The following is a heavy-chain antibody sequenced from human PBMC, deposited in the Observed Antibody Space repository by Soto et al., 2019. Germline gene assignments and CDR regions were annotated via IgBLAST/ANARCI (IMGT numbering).Heavy chain of an antibody. J-gene: IGHJ5*02. CDR1: GGTFSNYA. V-gene: IGHV1-69*15. D-gene: IGHD5-12*01. CDR2: IIPIFGTT. Sequence: QVQLVQSGAEVKKPGSSVKVSCKASGGTFSNYAITWVRQAPGQGLEWVGRIIPIFGTTNVAQKFQGRVTITADESTTTANRELSGLRSDDTAVYYCAKDGGADGYFGNWLAPWGQGTLVTVSS. CDR3: AKDGGADGYFGNWLAP.